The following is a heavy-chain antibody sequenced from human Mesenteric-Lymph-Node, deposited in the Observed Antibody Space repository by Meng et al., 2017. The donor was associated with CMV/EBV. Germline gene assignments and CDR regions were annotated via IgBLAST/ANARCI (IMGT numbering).Heavy chain of an antibody. CDR3: ARVSTVTTHDY. Sequence: SCKACGYTCTRYYMQWVRQAPGQGLEWMGIIDPSGGSTSYAQKFQDRVTMTRDTSTSTVYMELSSLRSEDTAVYYCARVSTVTTHDYWGQGTLVTVSS. V-gene: IGHV1-46*01. CDR1: GYTCTRYY. D-gene: IGHD4-17*01. J-gene: IGHJ4*02. CDR2: IDPSGGST.